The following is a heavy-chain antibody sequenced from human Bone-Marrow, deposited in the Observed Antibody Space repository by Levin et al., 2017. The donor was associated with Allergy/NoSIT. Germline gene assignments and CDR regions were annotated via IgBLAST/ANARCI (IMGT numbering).Heavy chain of an antibody. D-gene: IGHD6-25*01. CDR3: ASVSSGWLDEFDY. V-gene: IGHV4-39*06. CDR2: LFDSGDT. CDR1: GGSITSSYYY. Sequence: SETLSLTCNVSGGSITSSYYYWAWIRQSPGMGLEWIGSLFDSGDTYYNPSLKSRVALSQDVPKNLFPLNLNSVTAADTAVYCGASVSSGWLDEFDYWGQGILVSVSS. J-gene: IGHJ4*02.